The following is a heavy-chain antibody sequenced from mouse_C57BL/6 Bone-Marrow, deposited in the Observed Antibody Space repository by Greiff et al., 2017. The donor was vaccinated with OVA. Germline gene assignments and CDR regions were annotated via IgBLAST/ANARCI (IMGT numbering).Heavy chain of an antibody. CDR3: TRLTTDWYFDV. CDR1: GFTFSSYA. V-gene: IGHV5-9-1*02. CDR2: ISSGGDYI. D-gene: IGHD1-1*01. J-gene: IGHJ1*03. Sequence: EVNVVESGEGLVKPGGSLKLSCAASGFTFSSYAMSWVRQTPEKRLEWVAYISSGGDYIYYADTVKGRFTISRDNARNTLYLQMSSLKSEDTAMYYCTRLTTDWYFDVWGTGTTVTVSS.